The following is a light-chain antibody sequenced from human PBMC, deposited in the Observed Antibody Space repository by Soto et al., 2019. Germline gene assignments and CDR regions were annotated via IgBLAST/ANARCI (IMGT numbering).Light chain of an antibody. CDR3: QQYNTCPRT. V-gene: IGKV3-15*01. Sequence: EIVMPQSPATLSVSPGERATLSCTASQSVSSNLAWYQQKAGQAPRLLIYGASTRATGIPVRFSGSGSGTEFTLTINSLQSEDFAVYHFQQYNTCPRTFAQGTKVDIK. CDR1: QSVSSN. CDR2: GAS. J-gene: IGKJ1*01.